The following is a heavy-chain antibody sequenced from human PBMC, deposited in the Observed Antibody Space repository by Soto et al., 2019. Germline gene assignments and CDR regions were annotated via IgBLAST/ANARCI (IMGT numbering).Heavy chain of an antibody. CDR1: GGSFGGYY. CDR3: ARDRGYSGPRARLNWFDP. V-gene: IGHV4-34*01. Sequence: SETLSLTCAVYGGSFGGYYWSWIRQPPGKGLEWIGEINHSGSTNYNPSLKSRVTISVDTSKNQFSLKLSSVTAADTAVYYCARDRGYSGPRARLNWFDPWGQGTLVTVSS. J-gene: IGHJ5*02. D-gene: IGHD5-12*01. CDR2: INHSGST.